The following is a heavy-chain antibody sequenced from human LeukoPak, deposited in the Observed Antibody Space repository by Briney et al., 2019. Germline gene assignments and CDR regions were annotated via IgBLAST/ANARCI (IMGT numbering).Heavy chain of an antibody. CDR3: AREYSGSYLGYFDY. CDR1: GFTFSSYA. Sequence: GGSLRLSCAASGFTFSSYAMHWVRQAPGKGLEWVAVISYDGSNTYYADSVKGRFTISRDNSKNTLYLQMNSLRAEDTAVYYCAREYSGSYLGYFDYWGQGTLVTVSS. V-gene: IGHV3-30-3*01. CDR2: ISYDGSNT. J-gene: IGHJ4*02. D-gene: IGHD1-26*01.